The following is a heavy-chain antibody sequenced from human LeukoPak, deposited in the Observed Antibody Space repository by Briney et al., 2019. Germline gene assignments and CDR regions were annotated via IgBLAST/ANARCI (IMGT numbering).Heavy chain of an antibody. CDR3: ARARVGAPPRDAFDI. D-gene: IGHD3-3*01. CDR1: GYTFTSYG. CDR2: ISAYNGNT. V-gene: IGHV1-18*01. Sequence: GASVKVSCKASGYTFTSYGISWVRQAPGQGLEWMGWISAYNGNTNYAQKLQGRVTMTTDTSTSTAYMELRSLRSDDTAVYYCARARVGAPPRDAFDIWGQGIMVTVSS. J-gene: IGHJ3*02.